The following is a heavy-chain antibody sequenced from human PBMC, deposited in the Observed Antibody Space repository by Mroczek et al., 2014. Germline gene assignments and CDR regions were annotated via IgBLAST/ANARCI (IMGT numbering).Heavy chain of an antibody. D-gene: IGHD5-24*01. CDR3: GGRDGYNGGNDY. V-gene: IGHV3-33*01. CDR1: GFTFSSYG. CDR2: IWYDGSNK. J-gene: IGHJ4*02. Sequence: ESGGGVVQPGRSLRLSCAASGFTFSSYGMHWVRQAPGKGLEWVAVIWYDGSNKYYADSVKGRFTISRDNSKNTLYLQMNSLRAEDTAVYYCGGRDGYNGGNDYWGQGTLVTVSS.